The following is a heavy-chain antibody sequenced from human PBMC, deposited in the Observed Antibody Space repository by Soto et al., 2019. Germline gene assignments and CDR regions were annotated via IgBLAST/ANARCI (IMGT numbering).Heavy chain of an antibody. Sequence: GSGPTLVNPTQTLTLTCTFSGFSLSTSGMCVSWIRQPPGKALEWLALIDWDDDKYYSTSLKTRLTISKDTSKNQVVLTMTNMDPVDTATYYCARNRLAYCGGDCYSEYGMDVWGQGTTVTVSS. CDR2: IDWDDDK. CDR3: ARNRLAYCGGDCYSEYGMDV. J-gene: IGHJ6*02. D-gene: IGHD2-21*02. CDR1: GFSLSTSGMC. V-gene: IGHV2-70*01.